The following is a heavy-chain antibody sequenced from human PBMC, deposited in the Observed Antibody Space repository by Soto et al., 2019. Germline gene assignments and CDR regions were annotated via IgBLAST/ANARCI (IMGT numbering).Heavy chain of an antibody. CDR2: ISYDGSNK. D-gene: IGHD6-13*01. CDR3: ARVLAAEIVY. J-gene: IGHJ4*02. V-gene: IGHV3-30-3*01. CDR1: GFTFSSYA. Sequence: AGGSLRLSCTAPGFTFSSYAMHWVRQAPGKGLEWVAVISYDGSNKYYADSVKGRFTISRDNPKNTLYLQMNSLRAEDTAVYYCARVLAAEIVYWGQGTLVTVSS.